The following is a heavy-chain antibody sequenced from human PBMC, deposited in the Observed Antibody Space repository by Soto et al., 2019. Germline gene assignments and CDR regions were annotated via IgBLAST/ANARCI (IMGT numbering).Heavy chain of an antibody. CDR1: GGSISSSSYY. CDR2: IYYSGST. D-gene: IGHD5-18*01. V-gene: IGHV4-39*01. Sequence: LSLTCTVSGGSISSSSYYWGWIRQPPGKGLEWIGSIYYSGSTYYNPSLKSRVTISVDTSKNQFSLKLSSVTAADTAVYYCATQGYSYGSYFDYWGQGTLVTVSS. CDR3: ATQGYSYGSYFDY. J-gene: IGHJ4*02.